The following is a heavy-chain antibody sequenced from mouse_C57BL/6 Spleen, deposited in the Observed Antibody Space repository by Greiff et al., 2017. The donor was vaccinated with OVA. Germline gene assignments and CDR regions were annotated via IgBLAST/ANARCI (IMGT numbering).Heavy chain of an antibody. CDR1: GYTFTSYW. CDR3: ARFDYYFDY. Sequence: VQLQESGAELVMPGASVKLSCKASGYTFTSYWMHWVKQRPGQGLEWIGEIDPSDSYTNYNQKFKGKSTLTVDKSSSTAYMQLSSLTSEDSAVYYCARFDYYFDYWGQGTTLTVSS. V-gene: IGHV1-69*01. J-gene: IGHJ2*01. D-gene: IGHD2-4*01. CDR2: IDPSDSYT.